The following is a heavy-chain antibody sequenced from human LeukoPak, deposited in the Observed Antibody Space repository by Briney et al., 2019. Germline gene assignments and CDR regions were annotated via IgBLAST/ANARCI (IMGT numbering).Heavy chain of an antibody. CDR2: IWYDGSNK. CDR1: GFTFDDYA. V-gene: IGHV3-33*08. CDR3: ARDMGRRQQVPHWFDP. D-gene: IGHD1-1*01. J-gene: IGHJ5*02. Sequence: GGSLRLSCAASGFTFDDYAMHWVRQAPGKGLEWVAVIWYDGSNKYYADSVKGRFTISRDNSKNTLYLQMNSLRAEDTAVYYCARDMGRRQQVPHWFDPWGQGTLVTVSS.